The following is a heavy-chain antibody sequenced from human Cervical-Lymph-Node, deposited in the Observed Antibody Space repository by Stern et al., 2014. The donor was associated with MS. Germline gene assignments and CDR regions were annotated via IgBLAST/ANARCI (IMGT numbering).Heavy chain of an antibody. CDR3: AREEGFFYDRSGYYSFEY. Sequence: QLQLQESGPGLVKPAQTLSLTCTVSGGSVSSGPYYWSWIRQPAGKGLEWLGRIYTSGSTDYNPSLKSRVTISADTSKNQFSLQLSSVTAADTAVYYCAREEGFFYDRSGYYSFEYWGQGTLVTVSS. D-gene: IGHD3-22*01. CDR2: IYTSGST. V-gene: IGHV4-61*02. CDR1: GGSVSSGPYY. J-gene: IGHJ4*02.